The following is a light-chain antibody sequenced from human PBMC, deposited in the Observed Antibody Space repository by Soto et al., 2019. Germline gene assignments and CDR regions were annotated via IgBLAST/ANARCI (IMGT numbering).Light chain of an antibody. Sequence: ELVMTQSPATLSVSPGERVTLSCRASESVHSNLAWYHQKPGQGPSLLIYYASTRATGVPDRFTGSGSGTEFTLNISSLQSEDFGVYHCQHYSNWPPTFGPGTKVEIK. J-gene: IGKJ3*01. V-gene: IGKV3-15*01. CDR2: YAS. CDR1: ESVHSN. CDR3: QHYSNWPPT.